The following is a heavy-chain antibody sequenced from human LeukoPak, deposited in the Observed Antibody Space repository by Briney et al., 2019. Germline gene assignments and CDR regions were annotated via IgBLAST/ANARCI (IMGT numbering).Heavy chain of an antibody. CDR2: IIPILGIA. V-gene: IGHV1-69*04. D-gene: IGHD3-9*01. Sequence: ASVKVSCKASGGTFSGYAISWVRQAPGQGLEWMGRIIPILGIANYAQKFQGRVTITADKSTSTAYMELSSLRSEDTAVYYCASSFYDILTGYPGALDYWGQGTLVTVSS. CDR3: ASSFYDILTGYPGALDY. CDR1: GGTFSGYA. J-gene: IGHJ4*02.